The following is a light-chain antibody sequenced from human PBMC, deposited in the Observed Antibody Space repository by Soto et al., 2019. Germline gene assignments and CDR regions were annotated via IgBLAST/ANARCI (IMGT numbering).Light chain of an antibody. CDR1: QSVSSSY. V-gene: IGKV3-20*01. CDR2: GAS. J-gene: IGKJ4*01. Sequence: EIVLTQSPGTLSLSPGERATLSCRASQSVSSSYLAWYQQKPGQAPRLLIYGASSRATCIPDRFSGSGSGTDFTLTISRLEPEDFAVYYCQQYGSSLGVTFGGGTKVDI. CDR3: QQYGSSLGVT.